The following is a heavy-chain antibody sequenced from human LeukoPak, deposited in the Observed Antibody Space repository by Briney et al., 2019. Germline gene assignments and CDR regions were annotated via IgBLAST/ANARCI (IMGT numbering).Heavy chain of an antibody. V-gene: IGHV3-23*01. CDR3: GKGGYTTWFDP. CDR1: GFTFSTSS. Sequence: GGSLRLSCAGSGFTFSTSSMSWVRQGPGKGLEWVSTIRTNGGGGDTYYADSVKGRFTISRDDSKNTVCLEMNSLRAEDTAVYYCGKGGYTTWFDPWGQGTLVTVSS. J-gene: IGHJ5*02. CDR2: IRTNGGGGDT. D-gene: IGHD2-15*01.